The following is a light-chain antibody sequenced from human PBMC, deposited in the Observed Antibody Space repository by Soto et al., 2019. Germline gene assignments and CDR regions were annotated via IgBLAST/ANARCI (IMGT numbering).Light chain of an antibody. CDR1: QDIRNA. CDR2: AAS. CDR3: QQSYSTPG. V-gene: IGKV1-39*01. J-gene: IGKJ3*01. Sequence: IQMTQSPSSLSASVGDRVTITCRASQDIRNAVGWYQQKPGKAPKLLIYAASSLQSGVPSRFSGSGSGTDFTLNISSLQPEDFATYYCQQSYSTPGFGPGTKVDIX.